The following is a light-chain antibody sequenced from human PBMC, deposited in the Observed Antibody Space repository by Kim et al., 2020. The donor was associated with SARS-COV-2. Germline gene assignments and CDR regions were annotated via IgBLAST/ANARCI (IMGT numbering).Light chain of an antibody. V-gene: IGKV1-17*02. CDR2: AAS. Sequence: ASVGDRVTISCRASQDIRYEVGWYQHKPGEAPKRLIFAASTLQSGVPARFSGSGSGTDFILTISDLQPEDFAIYYCLQHNTYPLTFGGGTKVDIK. CDR3: LQHNTYPLT. J-gene: IGKJ4*01. CDR1: QDIRYE.